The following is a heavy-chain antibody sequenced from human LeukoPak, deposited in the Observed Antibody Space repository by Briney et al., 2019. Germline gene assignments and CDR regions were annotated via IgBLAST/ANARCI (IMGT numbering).Heavy chain of an antibody. Sequence: GGSLRLSCAASGFTFSSYAMHWVRQAPGKGLEWVAVISYDGSNKYYAGSVKGRFTISRDNSKNTLYLQMNSLRAEDTAVYYCARDTAMALFDYWGQGTLVTVSS. D-gene: IGHD5-18*01. V-gene: IGHV3-30*01. CDR3: ARDTAMALFDY. CDR1: GFTFSSYA. CDR2: ISYDGSNK. J-gene: IGHJ4*02.